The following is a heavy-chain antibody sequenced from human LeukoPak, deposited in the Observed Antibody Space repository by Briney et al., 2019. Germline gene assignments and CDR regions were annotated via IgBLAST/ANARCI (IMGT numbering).Heavy chain of an antibody. V-gene: IGHV3-11*01. CDR3: ARERIAAAGSSFDY. J-gene: IGHJ4*02. CDR2: ISSSGSTI. Sequence: GGSLRLSCAASGFTFSDCYMSWIRQAPGKGLEWVSYISSSGSTIYYADSVKGRFTISRDNAKNSLYLQMNSLRAEDTAVYYCARERIAAAGSSFDYWGQGTLVTVSS. D-gene: IGHD6-13*01. CDR1: GFTFSDCY.